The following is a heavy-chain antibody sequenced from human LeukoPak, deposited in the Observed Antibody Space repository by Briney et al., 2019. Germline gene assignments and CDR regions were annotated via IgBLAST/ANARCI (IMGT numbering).Heavy chain of an antibody. J-gene: IGHJ4*02. Sequence: GGSLRLSCAASGFTFGNYAMAWVRQALGKGLDWVSTTSGSGGSTYYADSVKGRFTFSRDNSKNTLYLQMNSLRAEDTAVYYCAKGGNYDPSSWYDDWGQGTLVTVSS. CDR2: TSGSGGST. D-gene: IGHD6-13*01. CDR1: GFTFGNYA. V-gene: IGHV3-23*01. CDR3: AKGGNYDPSSWYDD.